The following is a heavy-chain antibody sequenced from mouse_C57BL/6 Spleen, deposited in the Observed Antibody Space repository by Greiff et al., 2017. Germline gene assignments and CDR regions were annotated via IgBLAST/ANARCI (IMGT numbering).Heavy chain of an antibody. CDR1: GYTFTSYW. CDR2: IDPSDSYT. CDR3: ARKGDYYGSSYGAMDY. J-gene: IGHJ4*01. V-gene: IGHV1-50*01. Sequence: QVQLQQPGAELVKPGASVKLSCKASGYTFTSYWMQWVKQRPGQGLEWIGEIDPSDSYTNYNQKFKGKATLTVDTSSSTAYMQLSSLTSEDSAVYYCARKGDYYGSSYGAMDYWGQGTSVTVSS. D-gene: IGHD1-1*01.